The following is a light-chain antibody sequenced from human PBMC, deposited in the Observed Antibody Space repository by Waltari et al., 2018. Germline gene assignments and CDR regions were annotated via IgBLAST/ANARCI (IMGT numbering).Light chain of an antibody. CDR1: QGISNS. CDR3: QQYYGTLLT. V-gene: IGKV1-NL1*01. CDR2: AAA. J-gene: IGKJ4*01. Sequence: DIQLTQSPSSLSASVGDRVTITCRASQGISNSLAWYQQKPGKAPKLLLFAAARLESGVPSRFSGSGSGTDYTLTISSLQPEDFATYYCQQYYGTLLTFGGGTKVEIK.